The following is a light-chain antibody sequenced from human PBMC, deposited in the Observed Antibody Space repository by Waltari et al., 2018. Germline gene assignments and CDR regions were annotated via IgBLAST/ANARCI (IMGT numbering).Light chain of an antibody. CDR3: QQGYSVPYT. J-gene: IGKJ2*01. V-gene: IGKV1-39*01. CDR1: QTISNY. CDR2: AAS. Sequence: DIQMTQSPSSLSASVGDRVIITCRASQTISNYSNWYQQKPGKAPKVLISAASTLQSGVPSRFSGSRSGTDFTLIITSLQPEDFVTYYCQQGYSVPYTFGQGTKLEIK.